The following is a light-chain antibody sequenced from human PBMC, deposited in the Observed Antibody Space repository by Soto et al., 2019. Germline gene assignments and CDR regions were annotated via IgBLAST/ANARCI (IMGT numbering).Light chain of an antibody. Sequence: DVVMTQTPLSLSVAPGQPASISCKSSQSLLHITGETFLFWYLQKPGQSPQLLIYEVSTRVSGVPDRFRGGGSGTDFPLEISRVETDDVGIYYCMQSTQLPPTFGQGTRLGIE. J-gene: IGKJ5*01. V-gene: IGKV2D-29*02. CDR2: EVS. CDR1: QSLLHITGETF. CDR3: MQSTQLPPT.